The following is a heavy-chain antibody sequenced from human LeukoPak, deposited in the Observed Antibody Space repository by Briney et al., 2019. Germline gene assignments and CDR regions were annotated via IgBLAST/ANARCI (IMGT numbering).Heavy chain of an antibody. CDR1: GFTFSDYY. CDR3: AKSEQQLAPSRDP. CDR2: ISTTSSFT. D-gene: IGHD6-13*01. J-gene: IGHJ5*02. V-gene: IGHV3-11*06. Sequence: GGSLRLSCAASGFTFSDYYMSWIRQAPGKGLEWVSYISTTSSFTNYADSVKGRFTISRDNSKNTLYLQMNSLRAEDTAVYYCAKSEQQLAPSRDPWGQGTLVTVSS.